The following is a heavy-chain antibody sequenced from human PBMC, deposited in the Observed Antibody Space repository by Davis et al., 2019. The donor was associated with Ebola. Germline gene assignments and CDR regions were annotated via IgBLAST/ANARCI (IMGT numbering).Heavy chain of an antibody. CDR1: GFTFSDYY. J-gene: IGHJ6*02. V-gene: IGHV3-11*06. D-gene: IGHD3-22*01. Sequence: GGSLRLSCAASGFTFSDYYMSWIRQAPGKGLEWVSSISSSSSYIYYADSVKGRFTISRDNAKNSLYLQMNSLRAEDTAVYYCARRAHYYDSSGYYYYYYGMDVWGQGTTVTVSS. CDR3: ARRAHYYDSSGYYYYYYGMDV. CDR2: ISSSSSYI.